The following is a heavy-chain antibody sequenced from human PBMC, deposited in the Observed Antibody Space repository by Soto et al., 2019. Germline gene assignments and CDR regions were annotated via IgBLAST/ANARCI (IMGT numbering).Heavy chain of an antibody. D-gene: IGHD3-10*01. CDR2: IYSSGST. V-gene: IGHV4-59*12. CDR1: GGSISNYY. Sequence: PSETLSLTCTVSGGSISNYYWNWIRQSPGKGLEWIGYIYSSGSTHYNPSLQNRVTISIDTSKNQVSLKVNSVTAADTAVYYCARGVLLWFGELSIPHWFDPWGQGTLVTVSS. CDR3: ARGVLLWFGELSIPHWFDP. J-gene: IGHJ5*02.